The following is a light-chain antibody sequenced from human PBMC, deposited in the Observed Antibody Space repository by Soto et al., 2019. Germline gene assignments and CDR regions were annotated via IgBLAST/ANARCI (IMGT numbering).Light chain of an antibody. CDR3: SSYTSSSTLVV. CDR1: SSDVGGYNY. J-gene: IGLJ2*01. V-gene: IGLV2-14*03. Sequence: QSALTQPASVSGSPGQSITISCTGTSSDVGGYNYVSWYQQHPGKAPKLMIFDVSNRPSGLSNRFSGSKSGNTASLTISGLQAEDEADYYCSSYTSSSTLVVFGGGTMLTVL. CDR2: DVS.